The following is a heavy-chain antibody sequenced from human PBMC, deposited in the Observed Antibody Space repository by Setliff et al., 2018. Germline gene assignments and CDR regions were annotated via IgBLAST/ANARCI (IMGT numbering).Heavy chain of an antibody. Sequence: GASVKVSCKASGGTFSSYAISWVRQAPGQGLEWMGGIIPILGIANYAQKFQGRVTITADKSTSTAYMELSSLRSEDTAVYYCARVERGRYYGYPYYYYYYMDVWGKGTTVTVSS. CDR1: GGTFSSYA. D-gene: IGHD3-10*01. J-gene: IGHJ6*03. V-gene: IGHV1-69*10. CDR3: ARVERGRYYGYPYYYYYYMDV. CDR2: IIPILGIA.